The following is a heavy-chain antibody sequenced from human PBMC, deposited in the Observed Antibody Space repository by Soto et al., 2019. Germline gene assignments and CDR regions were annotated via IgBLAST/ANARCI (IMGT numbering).Heavy chain of an antibody. Sequence: SETLSLTCTVSGGSISSYYWSWIRQPPGKGLEWIGYIYYSGSTNYNPSLKSRVTISVDTSKNQFSLKLSSVTAADTAVYYCARGRVPAAIPTEYFDYWGQGTLVTVSS. CDR3: ARGRVPAAIPTEYFDY. V-gene: IGHV4-59*01. D-gene: IGHD2-2*02. CDR1: GGSISSYY. J-gene: IGHJ4*02. CDR2: IYYSGST.